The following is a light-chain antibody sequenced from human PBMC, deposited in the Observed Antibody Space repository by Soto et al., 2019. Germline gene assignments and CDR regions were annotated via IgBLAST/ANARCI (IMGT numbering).Light chain of an antibody. V-gene: IGKV1-5*03. CDR1: QTISSW. Sequence: DIQMTQSPSTPSGSVGDRVTITCRASQTISSWLAWYQQKPGKAPKLLIYKASTLKSGVPSRFSGSGSGTEFTLTISSLQPDDFATYYCQQSYTTPWTFGQGTKVDIK. CDR3: QQSYTTPWT. J-gene: IGKJ1*01. CDR2: KAS.